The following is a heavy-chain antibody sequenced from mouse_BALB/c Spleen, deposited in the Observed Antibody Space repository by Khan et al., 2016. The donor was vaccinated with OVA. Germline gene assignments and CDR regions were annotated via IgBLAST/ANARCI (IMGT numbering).Heavy chain of an antibody. CDR1: GYTFTNCG. V-gene: IGHV9-3-1*01. D-gene: IGHD2-10*01. Sequence: QIQLVQSGPELKKPGETVKISCKASGYTFTNCGMNWVKQAPGKGLKWMGWINTDTGEPTYADDFKGRFAFSLETSASTAYLQINNTKNEDTATYFCARPPYFSYVMDYWGQGTSGTVSS. CDR3: ARPPYFSYVMDY. J-gene: IGHJ4*01. CDR2: INTDTGEP.